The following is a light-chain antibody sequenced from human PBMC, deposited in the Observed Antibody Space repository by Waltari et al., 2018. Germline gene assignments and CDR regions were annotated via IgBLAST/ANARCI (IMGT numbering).Light chain of an antibody. V-gene: IGKV3-15*01. CDR2: GAS. CDR3: QQYNSWPRT. Sequence: EIVMTQSPATLSVSPGERATLPCRASQSISSYLAWYPQKPGQAPRLLIFGASTRATGIPARFSGRGSGTEFTLAISSLQSEDFAVYFCQQYNSWPRTFGQGTKVEIE. CDR1: QSISSY. J-gene: IGKJ1*01.